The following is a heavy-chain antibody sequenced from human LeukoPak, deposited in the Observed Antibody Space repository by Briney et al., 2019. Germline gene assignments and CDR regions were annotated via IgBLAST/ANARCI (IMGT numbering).Heavy chain of an antibody. V-gene: IGHV1-2*02. J-gene: IGHJ3*02. CDR3: AREFGGYETGDAFDI. Sequence: ASVKVSCKASGYTFTGYYMHWVRQAPGQGLERMGWINPNSGGTNYAQKFQGRVTMTRDTSISTAYMELSRLRSDDTAVYYCAREFGGYETGDAFDIWGQGTMVTVSS. D-gene: IGHD5-12*01. CDR1: GYTFTGYY. CDR2: INPNSGGT.